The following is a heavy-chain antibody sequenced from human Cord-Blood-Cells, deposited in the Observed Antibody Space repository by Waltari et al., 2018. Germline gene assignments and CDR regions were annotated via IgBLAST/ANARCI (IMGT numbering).Heavy chain of an antibody. V-gene: IGHV3-23*01. CDR3: AKNARGRGYSGYDGAFDI. Sequence: EVQLLESGGGLVQPGGSLRLSCAASGFTFSSYAMSWVRRAPGKGLEWVSAISGSGGSTYYADSVKGRFTISRDNSKNTLYLQMNSLRAEDTAVYYCAKNARGRGYSGYDGAFDIWGQGTMVTVSS. J-gene: IGHJ3*02. CDR1: GFTFSSYA. D-gene: IGHD5-12*01. CDR2: ISGSGGST.